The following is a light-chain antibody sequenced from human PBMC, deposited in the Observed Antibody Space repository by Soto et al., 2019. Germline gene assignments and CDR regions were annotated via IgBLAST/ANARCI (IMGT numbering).Light chain of an antibody. CDR2: DAS. V-gene: IGKV3-20*01. J-gene: IGKJ1*01. CDR3: QQYGSSPPT. CDR1: QSIRNY. Sequence: EIVLTQSPATLSLSAGERATLSCRASQSIRNYLAWYQQKPGQAPRLLIYDASNRATGVPARFSGSGSGTDFTLTISRLEPEDFAVYYCQQYGSSPPTFGQGTKVDIK.